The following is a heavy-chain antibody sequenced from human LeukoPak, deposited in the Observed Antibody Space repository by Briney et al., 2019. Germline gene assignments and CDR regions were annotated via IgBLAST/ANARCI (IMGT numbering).Heavy chain of an antibody. CDR2: IYHSGST. Sequence: SQTLSLTCTVSGGSISSGGYYWSWIRQPPGKGLEWIGYIYHSGSTYYNPSLKSRVTISVDRSKNQFSLKLSSVTAADTAVYYCARDRAVGYQLSYWGQGTLVTVSS. J-gene: IGHJ4*02. D-gene: IGHD2-2*01. V-gene: IGHV4-30-2*01. CDR1: GGSISSGGYY. CDR3: ARDRAVGYQLSY.